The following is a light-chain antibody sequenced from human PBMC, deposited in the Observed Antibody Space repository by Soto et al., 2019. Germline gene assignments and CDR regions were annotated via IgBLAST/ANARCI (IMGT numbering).Light chain of an antibody. CDR3: QQRSNWPPA. CDR1: QSVNSY. Sequence: EIVLTQSPATLSLSPGERANLSCRASQSVNSYLAWYQQKPGQGPRLLIYDASNRATGIPARFIGSGSGTDFTLTISSLEPEDLAVYYCQQRSNWPPAFGGGTKVEIK. J-gene: IGKJ4*01. CDR2: DAS. V-gene: IGKV3-11*01.